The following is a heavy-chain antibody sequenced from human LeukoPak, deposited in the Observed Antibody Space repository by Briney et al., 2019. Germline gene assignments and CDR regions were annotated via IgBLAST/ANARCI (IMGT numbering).Heavy chain of an antibody. V-gene: IGHV3-30*04. CDR2: ISYDGSNK. Sequence: GGSLRLSCAASGFTFSSYAMHWVRQAPGKGLEWVAVISYDGSNKYYADSVKGRFTISRDNSKNTLYLQMNSLRSEDTAVYYCASNTYYYDSSDALFDYWGQGTLVTVSS. J-gene: IGHJ4*02. CDR1: GFTFSSYA. CDR3: ASNTYYYDSSDALFDY. D-gene: IGHD3-22*01.